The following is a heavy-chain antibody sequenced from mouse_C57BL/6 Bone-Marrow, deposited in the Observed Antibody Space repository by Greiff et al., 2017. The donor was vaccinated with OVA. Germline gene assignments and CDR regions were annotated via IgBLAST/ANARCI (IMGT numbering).Heavy chain of an antibody. CDR3: ARTVITTVVAGFDY. CDR2: IDPSDSYT. Sequence: QVQLQQPGAELVRPGTSVKLSCKASGYTFTSYWMHWVKQRPGQGLEWIGVIDPSDSYTNYNQKFKGKATLTVDTSSSTAYMQLSSLTSEDSAVYYCARTVITTVVAGFDYWGQGTTLTVSS. D-gene: IGHD1-1*01. V-gene: IGHV1-59*01. J-gene: IGHJ2*01. CDR1: GYTFTSYW.